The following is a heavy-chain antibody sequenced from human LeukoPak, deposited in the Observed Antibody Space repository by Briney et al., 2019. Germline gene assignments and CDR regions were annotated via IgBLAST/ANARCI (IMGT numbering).Heavy chain of an antibody. D-gene: IGHD2-15*01. V-gene: IGHV3-7*01. CDR2: TNQDGSDK. J-gene: IGHJ4*02. CDR3: ARDHVVDGLVFDY. Sequence: GGSLRLSCAAAGFTFRSHWMSWIRQAPGKGLEWVANTNQDGSDKQYVDSVKGRFTISRDNAKNSLYLRMDSLRAEDTGLYYCARDHVVDGLVFDYWGQGALVTVSS. CDR1: GFTFRSHW.